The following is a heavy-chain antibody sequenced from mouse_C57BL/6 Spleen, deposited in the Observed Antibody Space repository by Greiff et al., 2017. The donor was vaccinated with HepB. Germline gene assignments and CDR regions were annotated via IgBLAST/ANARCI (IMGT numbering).Heavy chain of an antibody. V-gene: IGHV1-81*01. D-gene: IGHD2-5*01. CDR2: IYPRSGNT. CDR3: ARRGSNPYAMDY. CDR1: GYTFTSYG. J-gene: IGHJ4*01. Sequence: QVQLKQSGAELARPGASVKLSCKASGYTFTSYGISWVKQRTGQGLEWIGEIYPRSGNTYYNEKFKGKATLTADKSSSTAYMELRSLTSEDSAVYFCARRGSNPYAMDYWGQGTSVTVSS.